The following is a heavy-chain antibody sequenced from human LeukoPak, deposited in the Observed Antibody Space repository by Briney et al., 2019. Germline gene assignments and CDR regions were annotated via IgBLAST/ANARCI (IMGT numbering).Heavy chain of an antibody. V-gene: IGHV3-74*01. J-gene: IGHJ6*03. CDR2: INTDGSST. Sequence: PGGSLRLSCAASGFTFSSYWMHWVRQAPGKGLVWVSRINTDGSSTSYADSVKGRFTISRDNAKNSLYLQMNSLRAEDTAVYYCARVNWNYYMDVWGKGTTVTVSS. CDR1: GFTFSSYW. D-gene: IGHD1-20*01. CDR3: ARVNWNYYMDV.